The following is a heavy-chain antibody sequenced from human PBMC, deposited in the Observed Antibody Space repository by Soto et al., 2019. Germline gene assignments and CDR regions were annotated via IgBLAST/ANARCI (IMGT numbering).Heavy chain of an antibody. CDR3: ARVEHYYDSSGYHDAFDI. D-gene: IGHD3-22*01. J-gene: IGHJ3*02. CDR1: GGSISSYY. V-gene: IGHV4-59*01. CDR2: IYYSGST. Sequence: PSETLSLTCTVSGGSISSYYWSWIRQPPGKGLEWIGYIYYSGSTNYNPSLKSRVTISVDTSKNQFSLKLSSVTAADTAVYYCARVEHYYDSSGYHDAFDIWGQATMVTVSS.